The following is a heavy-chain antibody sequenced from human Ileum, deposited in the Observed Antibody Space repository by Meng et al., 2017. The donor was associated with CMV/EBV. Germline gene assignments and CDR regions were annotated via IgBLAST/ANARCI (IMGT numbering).Heavy chain of an antibody. CDR3: ATDRRTPFF. J-gene: IGHJ4*02. CDR1: GFTFSDYY. V-gene: IGHV3-11*01. CDR2: ISGSGGAI. D-gene: IGHD3-3*02. Sequence: LSCAAYGFTFSDYYMSWIRQAPGKGLEWVSYISGSGGAIFYADSVKGRFTMSRDNAKNSLYLQMSSLRAEDTAVYYCATDRRTPFFGGQGALVTVSS.